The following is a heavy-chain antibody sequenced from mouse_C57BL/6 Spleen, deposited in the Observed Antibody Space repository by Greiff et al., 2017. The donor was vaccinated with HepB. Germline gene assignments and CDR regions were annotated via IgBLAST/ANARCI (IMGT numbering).Heavy chain of an antibody. V-gene: IGHV3-6*01. Sequence: EVKLVESGPGLVKPSQSLSLTCSVTGYSITSGYYWNWIRQFPGNKLEWMGYISYDGSNNYNPSLKNRISITRDTSKNQFFLKLNSVTTEDTATYYCARGTGSFFDYWGQGTTLTVSS. J-gene: IGHJ2*01. CDR3: ARGTGSFFDY. D-gene: IGHD4-1*01. CDR2: ISYDGSN. CDR1: GYSITSGYY.